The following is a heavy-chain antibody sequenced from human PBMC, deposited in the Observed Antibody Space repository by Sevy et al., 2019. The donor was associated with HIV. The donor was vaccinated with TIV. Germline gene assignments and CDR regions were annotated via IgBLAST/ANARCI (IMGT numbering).Heavy chain of an antibody. J-gene: IGHJ4*02. CDR2: ISHDGIDK. CDR3: ARDLPHLLPWELSRGSDY. V-gene: IGHV3-30*04. D-gene: IGHD3-16*02. Sequence: GGSLRLSCAASGFTFSNYAVHWVRQAPGKGLEWVALISHDGIDKQYADSVKGRFTISRDDSKNTLYLKMSSLRAEDTAVYYCARDLPHLLPWELSRGSDYWGPGTLVTVSS. CDR1: GFTFSNYA.